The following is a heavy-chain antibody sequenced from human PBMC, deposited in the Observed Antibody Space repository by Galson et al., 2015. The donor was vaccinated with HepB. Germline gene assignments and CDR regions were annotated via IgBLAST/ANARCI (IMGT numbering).Heavy chain of an antibody. D-gene: IGHD4-17*01. Sequence: SLRLSCAASGFTVSSNYMSWVRQAPGKGLEWVSVIYSGGSTYYADSVKGRFTISRDNSKNTLYLQMNSLRAEDAAVYYCARDLDYGDYVFDYWGQGTLVTVSS. V-gene: IGHV3-66*01. CDR1: GFTVSSNY. CDR2: IYSGGST. J-gene: IGHJ4*02. CDR3: ARDLDYGDYVFDY.